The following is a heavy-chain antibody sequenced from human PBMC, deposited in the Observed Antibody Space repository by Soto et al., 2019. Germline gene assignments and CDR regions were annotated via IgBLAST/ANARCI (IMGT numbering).Heavy chain of an antibody. D-gene: IGHD3-22*01. J-gene: IGHJ4*02. Sequence: QVRLVESGGGVVQPGRSLRLSCAASGFTFSSYAMHWVRQAPGKGLEWVAVISYDGSNKYYADSVKGRFTISRDNSKNTLYLQMNSLRAEDTAVYYCARDLPDPYDSSVGFDYWGQGTLVTVSS. V-gene: IGHV3-30-3*01. CDR1: GFTFSSYA. CDR2: ISYDGSNK. CDR3: ARDLPDPYDSSVGFDY.